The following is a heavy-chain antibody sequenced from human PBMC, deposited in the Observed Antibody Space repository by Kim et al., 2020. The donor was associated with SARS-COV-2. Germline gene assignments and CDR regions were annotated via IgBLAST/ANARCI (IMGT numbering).Heavy chain of an antibody. CDR3: ARHRPDIVATIVAFDI. V-gene: IGHV4-39*01. CDR2: IYYSGST. CDR1: GGSISSSSYY. Sequence: SETLSLTCTVSGGSISSSSYYWGRIRQPPGKGLEWIGSIYYSGSTYYNPSLKSRVTISVDTSKNQFSLKLSSVTAADTAVYYCARHRPDIVATIVAFDIWGQGTMVTVSS. J-gene: IGHJ3*02. D-gene: IGHD5-12*01.